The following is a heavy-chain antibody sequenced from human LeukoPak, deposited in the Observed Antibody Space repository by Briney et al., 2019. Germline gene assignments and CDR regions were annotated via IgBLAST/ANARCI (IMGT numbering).Heavy chain of an antibody. Sequence: XETLSLTCTVSGGSISSYYWSWIRQPPGKGLEWIGYIYYSGSTNYNPSLKSRVTISVDTSKTQFSLKLSSVTAADTAVYYCARVRVDYDFDYWGQGTLVTVSS. D-gene: IGHD4-17*01. CDR1: GGSISSYY. J-gene: IGHJ4*02. V-gene: IGHV4-59*08. CDR2: IYYSGST. CDR3: ARVRVDYDFDY.